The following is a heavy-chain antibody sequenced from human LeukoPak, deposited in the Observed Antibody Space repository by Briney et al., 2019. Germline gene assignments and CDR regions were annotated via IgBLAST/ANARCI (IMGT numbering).Heavy chain of an antibody. J-gene: IGHJ4*02. Sequence: SETLSLTCAVYARSFSGYYWSWIRQPPGKGLEWIGEINHSGSTNYNPSLKSRVTISVDTSKNQFSLKLSSVTAADTAVYYCVSKIDDFESWGQGTLVTVSS. V-gene: IGHV4-34*01. CDR2: INHSGST. CDR3: VSKIDDFES. CDR1: ARSFSGYY.